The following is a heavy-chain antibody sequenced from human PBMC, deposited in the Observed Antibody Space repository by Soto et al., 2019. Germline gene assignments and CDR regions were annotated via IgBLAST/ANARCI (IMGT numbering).Heavy chain of an antibody. CDR3: ATAKLLLPWLFDY. J-gene: IGHJ4*02. V-gene: IGHV3-66*01. Sequence: GSLRLSCAASGFMFSSNYMSWVRQAPGKGLEWVSVIYSGGSTFYADSVKGRFIISRDDSKNTLFLQMNSLRAEDTAVYYCATAKLLLPWLFDYWGQGTLVTVSS. CDR2: IYSGGST. D-gene: IGHD2-15*01. CDR1: GFMFSSNY.